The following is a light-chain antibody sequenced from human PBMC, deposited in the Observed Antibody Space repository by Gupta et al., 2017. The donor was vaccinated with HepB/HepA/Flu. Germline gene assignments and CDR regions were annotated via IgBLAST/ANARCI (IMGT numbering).Light chain of an antibody. CDR3: QQRDTAPIT. J-gene: IGKJ4*01. CDR2: AAS. V-gene: IGKV1-39*01. CDR1: QSISSY. Sequence: DIQMTQSPSSLSASVGDRVTITCRASQSISSYLNWYQQKPGKAPNLLIYAASSVQSGVPSRFSGSGSGTDFALTISSLQPEDFATYYCQQRDTAPITFGGGTKVEIK.